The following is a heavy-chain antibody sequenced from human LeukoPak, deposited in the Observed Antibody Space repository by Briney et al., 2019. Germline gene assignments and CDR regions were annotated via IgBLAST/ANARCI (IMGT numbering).Heavy chain of an antibody. V-gene: IGHV1-69*04. D-gene: IGHD3-22*01. Sequence: GASVKVSCKASGGTFSSYAISWVRQAPGQGLEWMGRIIPILGIANYAQKFQGRVTITADKSTSTAYMELSSLRPEDTAVYYCARDSHYYDSSGYSDWGQGTLVTVSS. CDR2: IIPILGIA. J-gene: IGHJ4*02. CDR1: GGTFSSYA. CDR3: ARDSHYYDSSGYSD.